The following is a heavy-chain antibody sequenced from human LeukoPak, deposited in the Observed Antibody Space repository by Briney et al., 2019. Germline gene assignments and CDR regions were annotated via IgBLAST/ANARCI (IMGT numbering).Heavy chain of an antibody. V-gene: IGHV3-21*01. D-gene: IGHD6-19*01. CDR3: ARPSSSGWTQFDY. CDR1: GFTFSSYS. CDR2: ISSSSSYI. J-gene: IGHJ4*02. Sequence: PGGSLRLCCAASGFTFSSYSMNWVRQAPGKGLEWVSSISSSSSYIYYADSVKGRFTISRDNAKNSLYLQMNSLRAEDTAVYYCARPSSSGWTQFDYWGQGTLVTVSS.